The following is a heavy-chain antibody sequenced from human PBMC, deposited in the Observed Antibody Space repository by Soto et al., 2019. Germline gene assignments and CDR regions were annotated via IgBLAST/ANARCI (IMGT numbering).Heavy chain of an antibody. CDR3: VRIMTTVTTGELDP. D-gene: IGHD4-17*01. V-gene: IGHV1-2*02. CDR2: INPNSGAT. CDR1: GYTFTGYY. Sequence: ASVKVSCKASGYTFTGYYMHWFRQAPGQGLEWMGWINPNSGATNIAQKFQGRITMTRDTSISTAYMELSSLRSDDTAVYYCVRIMTTVTTGELDPWGQGTLVTVPQ. J-gene: IGHJ5*02.